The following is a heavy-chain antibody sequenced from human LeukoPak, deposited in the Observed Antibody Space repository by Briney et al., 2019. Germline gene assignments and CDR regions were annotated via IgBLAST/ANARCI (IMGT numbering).Heavy chain of an antibody. CDR3: AKSGSGWYQGGSDFDY. J-gene: IGHJ4*02. CDR2: IRYDGSNK. CDR1: GFTFSGYG. V-gene: IGHV3-30*02. Sequence: SGGSLRLSCAASGFTFSGYGMHWVRQAPGKGLEWVAFIRYDGSNKYYADSVKGRFTISRDNSKNTLYQQINSLRAEDTAVYYCAKSGSGWYQGGSDFDYWGQGTLVTVSS. D-gene: IGHD6-19*01.